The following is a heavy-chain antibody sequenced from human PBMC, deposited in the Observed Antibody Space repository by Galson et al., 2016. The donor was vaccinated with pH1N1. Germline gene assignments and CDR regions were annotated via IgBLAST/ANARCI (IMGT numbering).Heavy chain of an antibody. D-gene: IGHD6-13*01. CDR2: IYPGDSDT. Sequence: QSGAEVKKPGESLKISCKGSGYSFTTYWIGWVRQMPAKGLEWMGTIYPGDSDTRYSPSFEGQVTMSADKPISTAYLHWSSLKASDTAMYYCARRAGVAAAGAFDLWGQGTLLIVSS. CDR3: ARRAGVAAAGAFDL. V-gene: IGHV5-51*01. CDR1: GYSFTTYW. J-gene: IGHJ5*02.